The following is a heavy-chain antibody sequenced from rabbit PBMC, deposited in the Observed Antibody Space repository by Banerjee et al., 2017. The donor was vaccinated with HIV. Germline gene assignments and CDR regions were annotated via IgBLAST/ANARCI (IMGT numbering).Heavy chain of an antibody. CDR2: IFAGGTDNT. CDR1: GIDFSGTVY. CDR3: ARNYVNVLDP. V-gene: IGHV1S40*01. J-gene: IGHJ6*02. Sequence: QSLEESGGDLVKPEGSLTLTCAASGIDFSGTVYVCWVRQAPGKGLEWIACIFAGGTDNTYYASWAKGRFTISKTSSTTVTLQMTSLTAADTATYFCARNYVNVLDPRGPGTLVTVS. D-gene: IGHD1-1*01.